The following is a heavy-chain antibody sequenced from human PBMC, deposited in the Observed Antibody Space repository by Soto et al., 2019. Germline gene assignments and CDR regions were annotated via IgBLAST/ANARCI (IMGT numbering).Heavy chain of an antibody. V-gene: IGHV4-30-4*01. D-gene: IGHD3-3*01. CDR1: GGSISSGDYY. Sequence: PSETLSLTCTVSGGSISSGDYYWSWIRQPPGKGLEWIGYIYYSGSTYYNPSLKSRVTISVDTSKNQFSLKLSSVTAADTAVYYCARGDGILGVVNKNWSAPGGQGTLVTVSP. CDR3: ARGDGILGVVNKNWSAP. J-gene: IGHJ5*02. CDR2: IYYSGST.